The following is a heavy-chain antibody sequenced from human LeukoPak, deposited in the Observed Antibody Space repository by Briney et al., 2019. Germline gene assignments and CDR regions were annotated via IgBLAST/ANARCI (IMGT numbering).Heavy chain of an antibody. J-gene: IGHJ5*02. D-gene: IGHD3-3*01. CDR2: INTSSDST. V-gene: IGHV1-46*03. Sequence: ASVKVSCKASGYTFTSYYMNWVRQAPGLGLEWMGMINTSSDSTNYAQKFQGRVTMTRDTSTTTVYMELRSLRSDDTAVYYCDRNIFGEDVTWFDPWGQGTLVTVSS. CDR3: DRNIFGEDVTWFDP. CDR1: GYTFTSYY.